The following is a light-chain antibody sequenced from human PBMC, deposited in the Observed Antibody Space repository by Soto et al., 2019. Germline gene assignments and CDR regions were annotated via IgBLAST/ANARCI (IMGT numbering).Light chain of an antibody. Sequence: IQLPQYTYSLSASVGDRVTITCRASQGIRNDLGWYQHKPGKAPTLLIHGASSLQSGVPSRYSGSGSGTDFTLTISSLQPEDFATYYCQQANIFPITSGQGALPAI. CDR2: GAS. CDR3: QQANIFPIT. J-gene: IGKJ5*01. V-gene: IGKV1-17*01. CDR1: QGIRND.